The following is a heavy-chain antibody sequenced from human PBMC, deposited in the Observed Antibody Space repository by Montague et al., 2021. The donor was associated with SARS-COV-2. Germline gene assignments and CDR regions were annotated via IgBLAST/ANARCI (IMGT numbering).Heavy chain of an antibody. CDR2: VYYTGGT. J-gene: IGHJ6*02. CDR3: ARAGGGSSYNYYGLDV. V-gene: IGHV4-59*13. Sequence: SETLSLTCSVSGGSINSFYWNWIRQSPGKGLEWIGYVYYTGGTNYNPSLKSRATISVDTSKNQLSLTVGSVTAADTAVYYCARAGGGSSYNYYGLDVWGQGPTVTVSS. CDR1: GGSINSFY. D-gene: IGHD2-15*01.